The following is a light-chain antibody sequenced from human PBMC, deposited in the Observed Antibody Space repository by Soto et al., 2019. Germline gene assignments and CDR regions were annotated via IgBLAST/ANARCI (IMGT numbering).Light chain of an antibody. Sequence: PGATATLSCRASQSVSTWLTWYQQKPGQAPRLLIYDASNRATGIPARFSGSGSGTDFTLTISSLEPEDFAVYYCQQRSNWITFGQGTRLEIE. CDR2: DAS. J-gene: IGKJ5*01. CDR3: QQRSNWIT. CDR1: QSVSTW. V-gene: IGKV3-11*01.